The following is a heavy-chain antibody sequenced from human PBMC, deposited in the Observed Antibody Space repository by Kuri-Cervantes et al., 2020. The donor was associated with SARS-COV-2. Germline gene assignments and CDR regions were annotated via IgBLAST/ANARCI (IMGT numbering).Heavy chain of an antibody. V-gene: IGHV1-69*06. J-gene: IGHJ4*02. Sequence: SVKVSCKKTSGTLRSYVVSWLRQAPGQGLEWLGGFIPVFGTTNYAQKFQGRVTIIADTSTNTAYIVLSSLNSEDTAIYFCARGYYYHSSGAYYFDYWGQGTLVTVSS. CDR3: ARGYYYHSSGAYYFDY. D-gene: IGHD3-22*01. CDR2: FIPVFGTT. CDR1: SGTLRSYV.